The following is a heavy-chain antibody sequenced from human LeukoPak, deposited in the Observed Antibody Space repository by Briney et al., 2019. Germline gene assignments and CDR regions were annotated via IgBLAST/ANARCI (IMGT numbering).Heavy chain of an antibody. J-gene: IGHJ4*02. CDR2: IYPGDSDT. CDR1: GYSFTSYW. V-gene: IGHV5-51*01. D-gene: IGHD2-2*01. CDR3: ARQDCSSTSCSSYDC. Sequence: KNRESLKISCKGSGYSFTSYWIGWVRQMPGKGLEWMGIIYPGDSDTRYSPSFQGQVTISADKSISTAYLQWSSLKASDTAMYYCARQDCSSTSCSSYDCWGQGTLVTVSS.